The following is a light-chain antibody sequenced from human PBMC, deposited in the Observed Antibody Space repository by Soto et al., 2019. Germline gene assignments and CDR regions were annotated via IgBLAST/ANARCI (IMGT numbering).Light chain of an antibody. J-gene: IGKJ1*01. CDR3: QQYNSYS. V-gene: IGKV3-15*01. CDR2: GAS. Sequence: EIVMTQSPATLSVSPGERATLSCRASQSVSSNLAWYQQKPGQAPRLLIYGASTRATAVPDRFSGSGSGTEFTLTISSLQPDDFATYYCQQYNSYSFGQGTKVDIK. CDR1: QSVSSN.